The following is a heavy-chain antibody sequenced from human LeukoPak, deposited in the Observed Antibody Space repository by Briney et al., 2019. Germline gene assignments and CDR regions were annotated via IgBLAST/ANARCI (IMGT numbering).Heavy chain of an antibody. Sequence: SETLSLTCAVSGYSISSGYYWGWIRQPPGQGLEWIGSIYHSGSTYYNPSLKSRVTISVDTSKNQFSLKLSSVTAADTAVYYCATPATTIFGVDDAFDIWGQGTMVTVSS. J-gene: IGHJ3*02. CDR2: IYHSGST. CDR3: ATPATTIFGVDDAFDI. V-gene: IGHV4-38-2*01. CDR1: GYSISSGYY. D-gene: IGHD3-3*01.